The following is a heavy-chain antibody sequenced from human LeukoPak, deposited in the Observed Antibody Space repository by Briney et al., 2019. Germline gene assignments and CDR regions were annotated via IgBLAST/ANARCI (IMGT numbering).Heavy chain of an antibody. CDR3: AELGITMIGGV. CDR1: GFTFSSYS. Sequence: GGSPRLSCAASGFTFSSYSMNWVRQAPGKGLEWVSYISSSSSTIYYADSVKGRFTISRDNAKNSLYPQMNSLRAEDTAVYYCAELGITMIGGVWGKGTTVTISS. CDR2: ISSSSSTI. D-gene: IGHD3-10*02. J-gene: IGHJ6*04. V-gene: IGHV3-48*04.